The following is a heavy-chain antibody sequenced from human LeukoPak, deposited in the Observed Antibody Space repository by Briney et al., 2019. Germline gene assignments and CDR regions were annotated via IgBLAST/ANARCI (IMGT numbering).Heavy chain of an antibody. J-gene: IGHJ4*02. D-gene: IGHD6-13*01. CDR2: ISGSGGST. Sequence: GGSLRLSCTASGITFGDNVMSWVRQAPGKGLEWVSAISGSGGSTYYADSVKGRFTISRDNSKNTLYLQMNSLRAEDTAVYYCAKDIHQAAIAAAAYDYWGQGTLVTVSS. CDR1: GITFGDNV. V-gene: IGHV3-23*01. CDR3: AKDIHQAAIAAAAYDY.